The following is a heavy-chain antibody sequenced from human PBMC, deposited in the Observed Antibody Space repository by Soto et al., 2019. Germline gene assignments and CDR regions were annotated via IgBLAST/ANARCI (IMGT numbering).Heavy chain of an antibody. J-gene: IGHJ5*02. V-gene: IGHV4-4*07. CDR2: IYATGTT. Sequence: PSETLSLTCTVSGSSISGFYWSWIRKSAGKGLEWIGRIYATGTTDYNPSLKSRVMMSVDTSKKQFSLKLRSVTAADTAVYYCVRDGTKTLRDWFDPWGQGISVTVSS. CDR3: VRDGTKTLRDWFDP. D-gene: IGHD1-1*01. CDR1: GSSISGFY.